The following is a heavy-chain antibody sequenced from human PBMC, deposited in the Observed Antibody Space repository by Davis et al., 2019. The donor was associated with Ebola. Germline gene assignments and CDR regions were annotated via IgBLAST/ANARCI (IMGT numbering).Heavy chain of an antibody. J-gene: IGHJ4*02. CDR2: ISYDGSNK. CDR1: GFTFSSYG. Sequence: PGGSLRLSCAASGFTFSSYGMHWVRQAPGKGLEWVAVISYDGSNKYYADSVKGRFTISRDNSKNTLYLQMNSLRAEDTAVYYCAKLTGRQGHDYWGQGTLVTVSS. CDR3: AKLTGRQGHDY. V-gene: IGHV3-30*18. D-gene: IGHD1-20*01.